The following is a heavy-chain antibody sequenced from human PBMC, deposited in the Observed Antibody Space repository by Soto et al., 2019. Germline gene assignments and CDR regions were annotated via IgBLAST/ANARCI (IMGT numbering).Heavy chain of an antibody. J-gene: IGHJ4*02. V-gene: IGHV4-4*02. CDR1: SGSISSSNW. Sequence: QVQLQESGPGLVKPSGTLSLTCAVSSGSISSSNWWSWVRQPPGKGLEWIGEIYHSGSTNYNPSLKSRVTISVDKSKNQFSLKLSSVTAADTAVYYCAREGVREGRITMVRGVINYFDYWGQGTLVTVSS. CDR3: AREGVREGRITMVRGVINYFDY. CDR2: IYHSGST. D-gene: IGHD3-10*01.